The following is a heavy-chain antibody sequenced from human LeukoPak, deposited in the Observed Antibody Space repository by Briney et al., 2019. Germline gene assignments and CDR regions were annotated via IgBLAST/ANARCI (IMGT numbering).Heavy chain of an antibody. CDR1: GGTLSSYA. CDR2: IIPIFGTA. Sequence: ASVKVSCKASGGTLSSYAISWVRQAPGQGLEWMGRIIPIFGTANYAQKFQGRVTITTDESTSTAYMELSSLRSEDTAVYYCARDPGRSSEWFDPWGQGTLVTVSS. V-gene: IGHV1-69*05. J-gene: IGHJ5*02. D-gene: IGHD6-25*01. CDR3: ARDPGRSSEWFDP.